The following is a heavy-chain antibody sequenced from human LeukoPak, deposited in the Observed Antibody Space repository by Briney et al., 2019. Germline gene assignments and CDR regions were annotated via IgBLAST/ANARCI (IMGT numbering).Heavy chain of an antibody. J-gene: IGHJ6*03. CDR1: GYTFTGYY. V-gene: IGHV1-18*04. CDR2: ISAYNGNT. D-gene: IGHD6-13*01. CDR3: ARVVGSSGSLYYYYYYMDV. Sequence: GASVKVSCKASGYTFTGYYMHWVRQAPGQGLEWMGWISAYNGNTNYAQKLQGRVTMTTDTSTSTAYMELRSLRSDDTAVYYCARVVGSSGSLYYYYYYMDVWGKGTTVTVSS.